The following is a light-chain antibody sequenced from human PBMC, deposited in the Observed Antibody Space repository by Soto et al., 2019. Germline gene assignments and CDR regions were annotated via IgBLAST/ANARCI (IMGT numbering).Light chain of an antibody. J-gene: IGLJ3*02. CDR3: SAYTRTNTRV. Sequence: QSALTQPASVSGSPGQSITISCTGTSSDVGDYTYVSWHQHHPSKAPKHMIYDVTNRPSGVSNRFSGSKSGNTASLTISGLQAEDEAHYYCSAYTRTNTRVFGGGTKLTVL. CDR1: SSDVGDYTY. CDR2: DVT. V-gene: IGLV2-14*03.